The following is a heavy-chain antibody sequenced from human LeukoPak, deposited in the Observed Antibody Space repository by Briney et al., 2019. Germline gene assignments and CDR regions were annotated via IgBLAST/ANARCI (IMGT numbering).Heavy chain of an antibody. V-gene: IGHV1-24*01. D-gene: IGHD6-6*01. CDR1: GYTLTELS. Sequence: ASVKVSCKVSGYTLTELSMHWVRQAPGKGLEWMGGFDPEDGETIYAQKFQGRVTMTEDTSTDTAYMELSSLRSEDTAVYYCATFSGIAARREPEPDYWGQGTLVTVSS. CDR3: ATFSGIAARREPEPDY. J-gene: IGHJ4*02. CDR2: FDPEDGET.